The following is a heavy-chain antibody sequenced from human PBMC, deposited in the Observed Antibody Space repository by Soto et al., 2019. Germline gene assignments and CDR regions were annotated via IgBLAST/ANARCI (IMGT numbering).Heavy chain of an antibody. J-gene: IGHJ4*02. CDR1: GFTFSSYS. CDR2: ISSSSSYI. V-gene: IGHV3-21*01. D-gene: IGHD2-8*01. CDR3: ARGKMVYAPPDY. Sequence: GWSLRLSCAASGFTFSSYSMNWVRQAPGKGLEWVSSISSSSSYIYYADSVKGRFTISRDNAKNSLYLQMNSLRAEDTAVYYCARGKMVYAPPDYWGQGTLVTVSS.